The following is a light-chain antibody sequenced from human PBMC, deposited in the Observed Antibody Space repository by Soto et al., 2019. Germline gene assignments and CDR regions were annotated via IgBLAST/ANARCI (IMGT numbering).Light chain of an antibody. J-gene: IGKJ5*01. V-gene: IGKV4-1*01. Sequence: DIVMTQSPDSLAVSLGESATINCKSSQSVLYTSNNKNYLAWYQQKPGQPPKLLISWASTRESGVPDRFSGSGSGTDFTLTISSLQAEDVAVYYCQQYYSTPITFGQGTRLEIK. CDR3: QQYYSTPIT. CDR1: QSVLYTSNNKNY. CDR2: WAS.